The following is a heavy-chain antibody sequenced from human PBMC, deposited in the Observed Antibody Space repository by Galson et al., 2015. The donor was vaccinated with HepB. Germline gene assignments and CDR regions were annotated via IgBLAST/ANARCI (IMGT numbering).Heavy chain of an antibody. Sequence: SLRLSCAASGFTFRNTWMNWVRQAPGKGLEWVGRIKSRPDGGTTEYAAPVKGRFTVSRDNSKNTLYLQMDSLKADDTGVYYCTTDSLWFGRHGKFDYWGQGTPVTVSS. CDR3: TTDSLWFGRHGKFDY. V-gene: IGHV3-15*01. D-gene: IGHD3-10*01. J-gene: IGHJ4*02. CDR2: IKSRPDGGTT. CDR1: GFTFRNTW.